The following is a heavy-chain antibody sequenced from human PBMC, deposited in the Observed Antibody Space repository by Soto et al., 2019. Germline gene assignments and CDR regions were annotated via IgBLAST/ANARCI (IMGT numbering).Heavy chain of an antibody. CDR1: GGSISSYY. Sequence: SETLSLTCTVSGGSISSYYWSWIRQPPGKGLEWIGYIYYSGSTNYNPSLKSRVTISVDTSKNQFSLKLSSVTAADTAVYYCARDLLAPGYCSGGSCWSYYYYGLDVWGQGTTVTVSS. D-gene: IGHD2-15*01. CDR2: IYYSGST. CDR3: ARDLLAPGYCSGGSCWSYYYYGLDV. J-gene: IGHJ6*02. V-gene: IGHV4-59*01.